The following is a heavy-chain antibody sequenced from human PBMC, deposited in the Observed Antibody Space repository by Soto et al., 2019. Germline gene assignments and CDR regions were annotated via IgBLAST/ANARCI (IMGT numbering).Heavy chain of an antibody. CDR3: TKPKYRGVVVNV. Sequence: VHLLESGGALVQPGGSLRLSCAASGFTFSSYAIYWVRQAPGKGLEWVSTISNSGDTYYADSVEGRFTISRDNSKDTLYLQMNSLRAEDTAVYYCTKPKYRGVVVNVWGQGTTVTVSS. D-gene: IGHD3-10*01. V-gene: IGHV3-23*01. CDR2: ISNSGDT. J-gene: IGHJ6*02. CDR1: GFTFSSYA.